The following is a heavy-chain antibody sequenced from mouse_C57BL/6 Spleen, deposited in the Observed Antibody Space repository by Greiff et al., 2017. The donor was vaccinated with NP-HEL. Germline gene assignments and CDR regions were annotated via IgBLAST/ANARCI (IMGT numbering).Heavy chain of an antibody. CDR2: IWSDGST. CDR3: ASGEGYDYDEGFAY. CDR1: GFSLTSYG. V-gene: IGHV2-6*03. J-gene: IGHJ3*01. D-gene: IGHD2-4*01. Sequence: VMLVESGPGLVAPSQSLSITCTVSGFSLTSYGVHWVRQPPGKGLEWLVVIWSDGSTTYNSALKSRLSISKDNSKSQVFLKMNSLQTDDTAMYYCASGEGYDYDEGFAYWGQGTLVTVSA.